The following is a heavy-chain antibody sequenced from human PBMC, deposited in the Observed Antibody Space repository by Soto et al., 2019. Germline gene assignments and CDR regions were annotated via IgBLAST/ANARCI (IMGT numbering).Heavy chain of an antibody. CDR3: TRDLNHDCGP. D-gene: IGHD2-21*01. CDR1: GFTFSDYW. CDR2: MNPDGSEQ. V-gene: IGHV3-7*04. J-gene: IGHJ5*02. Sequence: EVHLVESGGGLVQPGGSLRPSCAASGFTFSDYWMTWVRQTPGKGLEGVANMNPDGSEQYYLDSVKGRFTISRDNAKNSLYLQMNSLRGEDTAVYYCTRDLNHDCGPWGQGTQVIVSS.